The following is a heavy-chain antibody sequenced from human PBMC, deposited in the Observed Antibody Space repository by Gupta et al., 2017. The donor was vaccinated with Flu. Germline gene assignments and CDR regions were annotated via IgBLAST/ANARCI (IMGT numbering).Heavy chain of an antibody. V-gene: IGHV4-39*02. CDR1: SSYY. CDR2: IYYSGST. J-gene: IGHJ6*03. D-gene: IGHD3-3*01. CDR3: ARETHSEFWTGLKYYYYMDV. Sequence: SSYYWGWIRQPPGKGLEWIGSIYYSGSTYYNPSLKSRVTISVDTSRNQFSLKLSSVTAADTAVYYCARETHSEFWTGLKYYYYMDVWGKGTTVTVSS.